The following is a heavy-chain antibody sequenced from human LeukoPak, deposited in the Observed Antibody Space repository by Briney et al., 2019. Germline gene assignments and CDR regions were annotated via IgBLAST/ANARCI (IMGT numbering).Heavy chain of an antibody. Sequence: PSETLSLTCTVSGGSISSYYWSWIRQPAGKGLEWIGPIYPSGRINYNPSLKSRVTMSVDTSKNQISLKLRSVTAADTAVYYCARGTTVISDTWGQGSLVTVSS. CDR2: IYPSGRI. D-gene: IGHD1-1*01. J-gene: IGHJ5*02. CDR3: ARGTTVISDT. CDR1: GGSISSYY. V-gene: IGHV4-4*07.